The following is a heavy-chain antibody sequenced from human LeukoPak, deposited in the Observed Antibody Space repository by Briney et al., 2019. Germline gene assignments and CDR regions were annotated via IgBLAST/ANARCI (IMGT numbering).Heavy chain of an antibody. CDR2: IYHSGNT. CDR1: GDSISSSNW. CDR3: ARWFYYGSGRRQFDY. D-gene: IGHD3-10*01. Sequence: SGTLSLTCAVSGDSISSSNWWSWVRQPPGKGLEWIGEIYHSGNTNYNPSLKSRVTMSVDKSKNQFSLKLSSVTAADTAVYYCARWFYYGSGRRQFDYWGQGTLVTVSS. J-gene: IGHJ4*02. V-gene: IGHV4-4*02.